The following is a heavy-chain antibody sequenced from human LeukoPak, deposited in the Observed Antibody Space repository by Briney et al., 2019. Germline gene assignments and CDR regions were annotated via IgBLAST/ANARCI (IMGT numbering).Heavy chain of an antibody. CDR3: ARPHDYGDYFYFDY. D-gene: IGHD4-17*01. V-gene: IGHV3-21*01. CDR1: GFTFSSYS. Sequence: GGSLRVSCAASGFTFSSYSMNWVRQAPGKGLEWVSSISSSSSYIYYADSVKGRFTISRDNAKNSLYLQMNSLRAEDTAVYYCARPHDYGDYFYFDYWGQGTLVTVSS. J-gene: IGHJ4*02. CDR2: ISSSSSYI.